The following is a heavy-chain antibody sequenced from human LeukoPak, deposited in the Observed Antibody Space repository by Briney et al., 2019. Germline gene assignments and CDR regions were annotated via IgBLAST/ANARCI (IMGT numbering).Heavy chain of an antibody. V-gene: IGHV3-23*01. Sequence: QAGGSLRLSCAASGFTFSSYAMSWVRQAPGKGLEWVSAISGSGGSTYYADSVKGRFTISRDNSKNTLYLQMNSLRAEDTAVYYCAKSTFFTMILVVPGGDFDYWGQGTLVTVSS. CDR2: ISGSGGST. CDR3: AKSTFFTMILVVPGGDFDY. J-gene: IGHJ4*02. CDR1: GFTFSSYA. D-gene: IGHD3-22*01.